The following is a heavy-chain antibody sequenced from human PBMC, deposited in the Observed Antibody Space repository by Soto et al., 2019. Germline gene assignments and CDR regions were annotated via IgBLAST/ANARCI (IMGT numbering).Heavy chain of an antibody. J-gene: IGHJ5*02. V-gene: IGHV1-69*12. CDR3: ARGGYCSGGSCYFDHHYNWFDP. CDR2: IIPIFGTA. CDR1: GGTFSSYA. Sequence: QVQLVQSGAEVKKPGSSVKVSCKASGGTFSSYAISWVRQAPGQGLEWMGGIIPIFGTANYAQKFQGRVTITADESTSTAYMELSSLRSEDTAVYYCARGGYCSGGSCYFDHHYNWFDPWGQGTLVTVSS. D-gene: IGHD2-15*01.